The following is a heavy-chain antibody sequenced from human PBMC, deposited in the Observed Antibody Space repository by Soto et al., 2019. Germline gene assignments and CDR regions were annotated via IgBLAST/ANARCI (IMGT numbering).Heavy chain of an antibody. CDR3: ARLGGSYAVPHFDY. D-gene: IGHD1-26*01. CDR2: IYYSGTT. J-gene: IGHJ4*01. Sequence: SLSCTVSGCSIVGGGYYWNWIRQHPGKGLEWIGYIYYSGTTYYNPSLKSRVTISVDTSKNQFSLKLSSVTAADTAVYYCARLGGSYAVPHFDYWGQGTLVTVSS. V-gene: IGHV4-31*03. CDR1: GCSIVGGGYY.